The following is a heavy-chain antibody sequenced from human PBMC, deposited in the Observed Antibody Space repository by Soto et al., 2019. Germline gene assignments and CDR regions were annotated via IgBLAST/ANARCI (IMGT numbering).Heavy chain of an antibody. CDR1: GGSISSGGYS. D-gene: IGHD1-1*01. CDR3: ARGITTDWFDP. CDR2: IYHSGST. J-gene: IGHJ5*02. Sequence: SETLSLTCAVSGGSISSGGYSWSWIRQPPGKGLEWIGYIYHSGSTYYNPSLKSRVTISVDRSKNQFSLKLSSVTAADTAVYYCARGITTDWFDPWGQGTLVTVPQ. V-gene: IGHV4-30-2*01.